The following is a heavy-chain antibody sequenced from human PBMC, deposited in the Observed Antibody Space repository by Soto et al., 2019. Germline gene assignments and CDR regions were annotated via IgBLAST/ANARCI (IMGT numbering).Heavy chain of an antibody. J-gene: IGHJ2*01. CDR1: GYTFTSYG. D-gene: IGHD1-26*01. CDR3: ARGGSLYWYFDL. CDR2: ISAYNGST. Sequence: ASVKVSCKASGYTFTSYGISWVRQAPGQGLEWMGWISAYNGSTNYAQKLQGRVTITTDTSTSTAYMELSSLRSEDTAVYYCARGGSLYWYFDLWGRGTLVTVSS. V-gene: IGHV1-18*01.